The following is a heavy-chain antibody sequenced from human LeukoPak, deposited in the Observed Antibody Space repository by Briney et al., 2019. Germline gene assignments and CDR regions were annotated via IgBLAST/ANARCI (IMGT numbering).Heavy chain of an antibody. J-gene: IGHJ4*02. CDR2: IKQDGSEK. V-gene: IGHV3-7*01. CDR1: GFTPSNYW. Sequence: GGSLRLSCAASGFTPSNYWMSWVRQAPGKGLEWVANIKQDGSEKYYVDSVKGRFTISRDNAKNSLYLQMNSLRAEDTAVYYCARLSTAVAAGDYWGQGTLVTVSS. D-gene: IGHD6-19*01. CDR3: ARLSTAVAAGDY.